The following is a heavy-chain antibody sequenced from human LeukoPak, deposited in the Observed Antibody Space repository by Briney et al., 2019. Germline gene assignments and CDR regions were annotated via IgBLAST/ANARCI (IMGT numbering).Heavy chain of an antibody. V-gene: IGHV3-23*01. CDR3: VKYQVSGTHYFDS. CDR2: IGESDGDT. CDR1: GFSFSSYA. D-gene: IGHD1-26*01. J-gene: IGHJ4*02. Sequence: PGGSLRLSCAASGFSFSSYAMSWVRQAPGKGLEWVSGIGESDGDTSYTDSVKGRFTISRDNSKNTLYLQMNSLRVEDTAVYYCVKYQVSGTHYFDSWGQGTLVTVSS.